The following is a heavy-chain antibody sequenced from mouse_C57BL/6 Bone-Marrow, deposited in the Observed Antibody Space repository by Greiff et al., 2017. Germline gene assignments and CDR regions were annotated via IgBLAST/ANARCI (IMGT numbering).Heavy chain of an antibody. Sequence: QVQLQQPGAELVKPGASVKLSYKASGYTFTSYWMHWVKQRPGQGLEWIGMIHPNSGSTNYNEKFKSKATLTVDKSSSTAYMQLSSLTSEDSAVYYCARGGYGSYWYFDVWGTGTTVTVSS. CDR2: IHPNSGST. CDR3: ARGGYGSYWYFDV. CDR1: GYTFTSYW. D-gene: IGHD1-1*01. V-gene: IGHV1-64*01. J-gene: IGHJ1*03.